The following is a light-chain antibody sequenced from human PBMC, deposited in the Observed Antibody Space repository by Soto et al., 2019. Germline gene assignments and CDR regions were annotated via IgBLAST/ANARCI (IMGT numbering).Light chain of an antibody. V-gene: IGKV3-20*01. Sequence: EIVLTQSPGTLSLSPGERATLSCMASQSVSNNYLAWYQQKPGQAPRLLIYGASNRATGIPDRFSGSVSGTDFTLTITRLEPEDFAVYYCQQYGSSGTFGQGTKVDI. CDR2: GAS. CDR1: QSVSNNY. CDR3: QQYGSSGT. J-gene: IGKJ1*01.